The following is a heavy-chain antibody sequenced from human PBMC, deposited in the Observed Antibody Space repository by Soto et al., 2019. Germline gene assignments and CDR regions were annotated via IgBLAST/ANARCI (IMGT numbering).Heavy chain of an antibody. CDR1: GFTFSSYA. Sequence: LRLSCSASGFTFSSYAMHWVRQAPGKGLEYVSAISSNGGSTYYADSVKGRFTISSDNSKNTLYLQMSSLRAEDTAVYYCVKDLLSSDYGSGSYYTGLGHYYYGMDVWGQGTTVTVSS. CDR2: ISSNGGST. J-gene: IGHJ6*02. V-gene: IGHV3-64D*06. D-gene: IGHD3-10*01. CDR3: VKDLLSSDYGSGSYYTGLGHYYYGMDV.